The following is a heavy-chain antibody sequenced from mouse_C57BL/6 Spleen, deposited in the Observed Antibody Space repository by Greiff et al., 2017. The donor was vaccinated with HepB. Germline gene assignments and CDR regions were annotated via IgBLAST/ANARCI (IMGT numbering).Heavy chain of an antibody. Sequence: QVQLKQPGAELVKPGASVKLSCKASGYTFTSYWMQWVKQRPGQGLEWIGEIDPSDSYTNYNQKFKGKATLTVDTSSSTAYMQLSSLTSEDSAVYYCARGSQLRLPFDYWGQGTTLTVSS. J-gene: IGHJ2*01. CDR1: GYTFTSYW. V-gene: IGHV1-50*01. CDR2: IDPSDSYT. D-gene: IGHD3-2*02. CDR3: ARGSQLRLPFDY.